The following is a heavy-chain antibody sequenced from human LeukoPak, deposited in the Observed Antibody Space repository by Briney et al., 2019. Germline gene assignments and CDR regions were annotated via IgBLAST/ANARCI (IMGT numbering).Heavy chain of an antibody. Sequence: SVKVSCKASGGTFSSYAISWVRQAPGQGLEWMGGIIPIFGTANYAQKFQGRVTITADESTSTAYMELSSLRSEDTAVYYCASYLASGYFFFDYWGQGTLVTVSS. V-gene: IGHV1-69*01. J-gene: IGHJ4*02. CDR3: ASYLASGYFFFDY. CDR1: GGTFSSYA. D-gene: IGHD3-3*01. CDR2: IIPIFGTA.